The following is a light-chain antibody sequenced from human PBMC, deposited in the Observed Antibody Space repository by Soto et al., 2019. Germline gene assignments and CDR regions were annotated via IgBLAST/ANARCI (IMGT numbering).Light chain of an antibody. CDR3: QQYYSYPRT. J-gene: IGKJ1*01. Sequence: AIRMTQSPSSFSASTGDRVTITCRASQGISSYLAWYKQKPGKSPKLLIYAASTLQSGVPSRFSGSGSGTDFTLTISCLQSEDFATDYFQQYYSYPRTFGQGTKVEIK. V-gene: IGKV1-8*01. CDR1: QGISSY. CDR2: AAS.